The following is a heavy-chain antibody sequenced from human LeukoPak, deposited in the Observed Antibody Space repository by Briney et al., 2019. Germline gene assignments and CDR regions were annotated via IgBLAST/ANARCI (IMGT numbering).Heavy chain of an antibody. V-gene: IGHV3-30*04. CDR2: ISYDGSNK. J-gene: IGHJ4*02. Sequence: GGSLKLSCAASGFTFSSYAMHWVRQAPGKGLEWVAVISYDGSNKYYADSVKGRFTISRDNSKNTLYLQMNSLRAEDTAVYYCAKDRDEQWLMDYWGQGTLVTVSS. CDR1: GFTFSSYA. CDR3: AKDRDEQWLMDY. D-gene: IGHD6-19*01.